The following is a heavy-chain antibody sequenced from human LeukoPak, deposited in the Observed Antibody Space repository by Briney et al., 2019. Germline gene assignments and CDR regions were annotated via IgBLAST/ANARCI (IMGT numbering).Heavy chain of an antibody. J-gene: IGHJ5*02. CDR1: GGTFSSYA. D-gene: IGHD2-15*01. Sequence: SVKVSCKASGGTFSSYAISWVRQAPGQGLEWMGGIIPIFGTANYAQKFQGRVTITVDESTSTAYMELSSLRSEDTAVYYCAREKVVVVVAATYNWFDPWGQGTLVTVSS. CDR2: IIPIFGTA. CDR3: AREKVVVVVAATYNWFDP. V-gene: IGHV1-69*13.